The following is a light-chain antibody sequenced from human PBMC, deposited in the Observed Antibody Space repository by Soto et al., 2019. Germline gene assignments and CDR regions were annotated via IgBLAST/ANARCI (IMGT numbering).Light chain of an antibody. J-gene: IGLJ1*01. CDR3: SSYTSSSPYV. V-gene: IGLV2-14*01. CDR2: DVS. Sequence: QSVLTQPASVSGSPGQSITISCTGTSSDVGGYNYVSWYQQHPGKAPKLMIYDVSNRPSGVSNRFSGSKSGNTASLTISGLQAEDEPDYYCSSYTSSSPYVFGTGTKVT. CDR1: SSDVGGYNY.